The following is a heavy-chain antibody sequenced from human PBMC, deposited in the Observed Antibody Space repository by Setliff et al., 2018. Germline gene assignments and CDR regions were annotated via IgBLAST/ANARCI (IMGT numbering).Heavy chain of an antibody. CDR2: IYSSGRT. D-gene: IGHD1-26*01. J-gene: IGHJ6*03. Sequence: KASETLSLTCTVSGGSISSYYWIWIRRPPGKGLEWIGYIYSSGRTNYNPSLKSRVTLSVDTSNNQFSLKVSSVTAADTAVYYCARAPPNRYSGSYEYFYMDVWGKGTTVTVSS. CDR3: ARAPPNRYSGSYEYFYMDV. CDR1: GGSISSYY. V-gene: IGHV4-4*08.